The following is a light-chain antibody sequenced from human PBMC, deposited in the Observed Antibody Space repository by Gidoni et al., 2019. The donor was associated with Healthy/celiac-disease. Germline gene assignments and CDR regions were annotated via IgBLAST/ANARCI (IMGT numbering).Light chain of an antibody. Sequence: DIQLTHSPSSLSASVGDRVTITCRASQSISSYLNWYQQKAGKAPKLLIYAASSLQSRVPSRFSGSGSGTDFTLTISSLQHEDFATYYWQQSYSTPPNTFGQGTKLEIK. CDR2: AAS. J-gene: IGKJ2*01. V-gene: IGKV1-39*01. CDR1: QSISSY. CDR3: QQSYSTPPNT.